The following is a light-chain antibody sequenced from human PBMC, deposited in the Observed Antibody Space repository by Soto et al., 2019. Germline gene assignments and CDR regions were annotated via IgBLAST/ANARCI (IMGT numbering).Light chain of an antibody. CDR3: QQYNNWPRT. Sequence: EIMMTQSPATLSVSPGERATLSCRASQSVSSNLAWYQQKPGQAPRLLIYGASTRATGIPARFSGSGSGTEFTLTISSLQSEDCAVYYCQQYNNWPRTFGGGTKVEIK. J-gene: IGKJ4*01. CDR1: QSVSSN. CDR2: GAS. V-gene: IGKV3-15*01.